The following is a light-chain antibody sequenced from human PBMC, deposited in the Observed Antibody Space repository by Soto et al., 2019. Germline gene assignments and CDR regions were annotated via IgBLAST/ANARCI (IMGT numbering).Light chain of an antibody. CDR1: QSVKSSY. CDR3: QQYGSSIT. Sequence: EIVLTQSPGTLSLSPGERATLPFRASQSVKSSYLAWYQHKPGQAPRLLIYGTSSRATGIPDRFSGSGSGTDFTLTISRLEPEDFAVYYCQQYGSSITFGQGTRPEIK. V-gene: IGKV3-20*01. J-gene: IGKJ5*01. CDR2: GTS.